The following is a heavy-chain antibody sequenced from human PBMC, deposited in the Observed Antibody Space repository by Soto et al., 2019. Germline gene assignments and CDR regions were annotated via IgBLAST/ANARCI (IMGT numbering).Heavy chain of an antibody. Sequence: GGSLRLSCAASGFTFSSYSMNWVRQAPGKGLEWVSSISSSSSYIYYADSVKGRFTISRDNAKNSLYLQMNSMRAEDTAVYYCARGYYDSSSYYPTTNWFDPWGQGTLVTVSS. J-gene: IGHJ5*02. D-gene: IGHD3-22*01. CDR2: ISSSSSYI. V-gene: IGHV3-21*01. CDR3: ARGYYDSSSYYPTTNWFDP. CDR1: GFTFSSYS.